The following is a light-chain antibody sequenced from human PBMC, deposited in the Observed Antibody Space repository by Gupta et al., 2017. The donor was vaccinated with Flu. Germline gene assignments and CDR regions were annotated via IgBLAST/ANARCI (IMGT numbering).Light chain of an antibody. J-gene: IGKJ2*03. Sequence: ELVLTQSPGTLSLPPGERATLSCRASQSVSSSFLAWYQQKPGQAPRLLIYGTSSRATGIPDRFSGSGSGADFSLTISRLEPEDFAVYYCQQYGSSPRYSFGQGTKLEIK. V-gene: IGKV3-20*01. CDR3: QQYGSSPRYS. CDR2: GTS. CDR1: QSVSSSF.